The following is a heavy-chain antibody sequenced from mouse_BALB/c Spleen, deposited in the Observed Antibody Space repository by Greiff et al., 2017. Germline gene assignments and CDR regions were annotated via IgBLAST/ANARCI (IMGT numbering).Heavy chain of an antibody. Sequence: EVKVVESGGGLVQPGGSLKLSCAASGFTFSSYTMSWVRQTPEKRLEWVAYISNGGGSTYYPDTVKGRFTISRDTAKNTLYLQMRSLKSEDTAMYYCARNDGYYRYYAMDYWGQGTSVTVSA. CDR2: ISNGGGST. D-gene: IGHD2-3*01. CDR3: ARNDGYYRYYAMDY. CDR1: GFTFSSYT. V-gene: IGHV5-12-2*01. J-gene: IGHJ4*01.